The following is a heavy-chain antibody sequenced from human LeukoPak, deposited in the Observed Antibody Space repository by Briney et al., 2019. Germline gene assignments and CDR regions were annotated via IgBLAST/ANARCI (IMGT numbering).Heavy chain of an antibody. CDR1: GFTFSSYE. J-gene: IGHJ6*04. CDR2: ISISGSTL. Sequence: GGSLRLSCAASGFTFSSYEMNWVRQAPGKGLEWVSYISISGSTLYYADSVKGRFTISRDNAKNSLYLQMNNLRAEDTAVYYCARDEYYGSGSKSFHYYVMDVWGKGTTVTVSS. CDR3: ARDEYYGSGSKSFHYYVMDV. V-gene: IGHV3-48*03. D-gene: IGHD3-10*01.